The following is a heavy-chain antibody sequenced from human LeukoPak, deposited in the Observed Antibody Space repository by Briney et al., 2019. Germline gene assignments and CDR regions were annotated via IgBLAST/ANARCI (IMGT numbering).Heavy chain of an antibody. CDR3: ARWVPAAIGWFDP. CDR1: GGSISSFY. D-gene: IGHD2-2*02. CDR2: IYHSGDT. Sequence: SETLSLTCTVSGGSISSFYWNWIRQPPGKGLEWIAYIYHSGDTRYNPSLKSRVTISVDTSKSQFSLKLSSVTAADTAVYYCARWVPAAIGWFDPWGQGTLVTVSS. V-gene: IGHV4-59*01. J-gene: IGHJ5*02.